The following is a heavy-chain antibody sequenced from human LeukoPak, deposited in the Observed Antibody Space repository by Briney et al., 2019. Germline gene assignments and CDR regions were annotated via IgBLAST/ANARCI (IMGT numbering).Heavy chain of an antibody. V-gene: IGHV1-24*01. CDR3: AKEYSSGWYYPIDY. D-gene: IGHD6-19*01. CDR1: GYTLTELS. J-gene: IGHJ4*02. CDR2: FDPEDGET. Sequence: ASVKVSCKVSGYTLTELSMHWVRQAPGKGLEWMGGFDPEDGETIYAQKFQGRVTMTEDTSTDTAYMELRSLRSDDTAVYYCAKEYSSGWYYPIDYWGQGTLVTVSS.